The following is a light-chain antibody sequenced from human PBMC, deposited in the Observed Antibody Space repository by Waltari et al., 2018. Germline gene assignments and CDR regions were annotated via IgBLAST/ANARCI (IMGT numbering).Light chain of an antibody. CDR3: QTGGHGTWV. CDR2: VNSDGTP. Sequence: QLVLTQSPSASASLGASIKLTCTLSSGHSSNIIAWLQQQPERGPRYLMKVNSDGTPSKGDDIPERFSGSSSGAERYLTISSLQSEDEADYYCQTGGHGTWVFGGGTKVTVL. J-gene: IGLJ3*02. CDR1: SGHSSNI. V-gene: IGLV4-69*01.